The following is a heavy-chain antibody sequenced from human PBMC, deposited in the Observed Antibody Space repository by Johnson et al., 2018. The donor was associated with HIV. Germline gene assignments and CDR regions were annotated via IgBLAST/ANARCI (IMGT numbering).Heavy chain of an antibody. V-gene: IGHV3-13*01. CDR1: GFTFTSYD. CDR3: ASLGLDLLVKAPLSVVFDAFDI. Sequence: VQLVESGGGLVQPRGSLRLSCVASGFTFTSYDLHWVRQATGEGLDWISAIGTAGDTYYPGSLKGRFTISRENAKTSLRLQMNSLGVEDTAVYYCASLGLDLLVKAPLSVVFDAFDIWGQGTMVTVSS. J-gene: IGHJ3*02. D-gene: IGHD3-16*01. CDR2: IGTAGDT.